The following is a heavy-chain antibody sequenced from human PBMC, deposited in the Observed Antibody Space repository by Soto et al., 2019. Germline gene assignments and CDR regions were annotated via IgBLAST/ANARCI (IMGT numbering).Heavy chain of an antibody. CDR2: IYHSGRT. CDR3: ARVPGP. V-gene: IGHV4-59*12. D-gene: IGHD7-27*01. J-gene: IGHJ5*02. CDR1: GGSISNYY. Sequence: PSETLSLTCIVSGGSISNYYWSWIRQPPGKGLEWIGYIYHSGRTYYNPSLKSRVTISVDRSKNQFSLKLSSVTAADTAVYYCARVPGPWGQGTLVTVSS.